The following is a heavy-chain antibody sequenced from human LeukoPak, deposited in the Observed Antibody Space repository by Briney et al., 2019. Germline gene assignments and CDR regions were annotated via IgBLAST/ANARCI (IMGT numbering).Heavy chain of an antibody. D-gene: IGHD4-17*01. Sequence: GGSLRLSCAASGFTFSSYWMHRVRQAPGKGLVWVSRINSDGSSTSYADSVKGRFTISRDNAKNTLYLQMNSLRAEDTAVYYCARDYGDYGEEDYYYYYMDVWGKGTTVTVSS. J-gene: IGHJ6*03. CDR1: GFTFSSYW. V-gene: IGHV3-74*01. CDR2: INSDGSST. CDR3: ARDYGDYGEEDYYYYYMDV.